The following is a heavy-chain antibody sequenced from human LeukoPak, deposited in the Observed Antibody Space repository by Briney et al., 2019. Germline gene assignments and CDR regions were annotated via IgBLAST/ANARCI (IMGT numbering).Heavy chain of an antibody. CDR3: AKDGGMSLYSYGYSIWFDP. D-gene: IGHD5-18*01. CDR2: ISGSGGST. Sequence: SGGSLRLSCAASGFTFSSYAMSWVRQAPGKGLEWVSAISGSGGSTYYADSVKGRFTISRDNSKNTLYLQMNSLRAEDTAVYYCAKDGGMSLYSYGYSIWFDPWGQGTLVTVSS. J-gene: IGHJ5*02. V-gene: IGHV3-23*01. CDR1: GFTFSSYA.